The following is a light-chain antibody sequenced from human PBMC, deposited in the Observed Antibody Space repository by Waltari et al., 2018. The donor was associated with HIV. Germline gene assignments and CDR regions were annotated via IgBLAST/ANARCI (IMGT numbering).Light chain of an antibody. J-gene: IGLJ3*02. Sequence: QLVLTQSPSASASLGASVKLTCTLSSGHSSYAIAWHQQQPEKGPRYLMKLNSGGSHSKGDGIPDRFAGSSAGAERYLTISSLQSEDEADYYCQTWGTGYAVFGGGTKVTVL. CDR2: LNSGGSH. CDR3: QTWGTGYAV. V-gene: IGLV4-69*01. CDR1: SGHSSYA.